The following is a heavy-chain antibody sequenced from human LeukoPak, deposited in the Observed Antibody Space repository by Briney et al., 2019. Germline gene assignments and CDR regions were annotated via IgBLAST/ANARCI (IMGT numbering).Heavy chain of an antibody. Sequence: GGSLRLSCAASGFTFSSYAMHWVRQAPGKGLEWVAVISYDGSNKYYADSVKGRFTISRDNSKNTLYLQMNSLRAEDTAVYYCARGSARRQVEENFDYWGQGTLVTVSS. J-gene: IGHJ4*02. CDR1: GFTFSSYA. CDR3: ARGSARRQVEENFDY. CDR2: ISYDGSNK. V-gene: IGHV3-30-3*01. D-gene: IGHD1-1*01.